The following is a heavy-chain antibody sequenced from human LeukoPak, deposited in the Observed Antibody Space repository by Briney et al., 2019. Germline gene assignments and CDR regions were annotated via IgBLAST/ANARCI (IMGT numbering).Heavy chain of an antibody. V-gene: IGHV5-51*01. Sequence: GESLKISCKVSGYSFTSYCIGWVRQMPGKGLEWMGIIYPGDSGPTYSPSFQGQATISVDKSINTAYLQWSSLQASDTAMYYCGMSGDRVPLQDDVFDVWGQGQWSPSLQ. CDR1: GYSFTSYC. D-gene: IGHD1-26*01. CDR2: IYPGDSGP. J-gene: IGHJ3*01. CDR3: GMSGDRVPLQDDVFDV.